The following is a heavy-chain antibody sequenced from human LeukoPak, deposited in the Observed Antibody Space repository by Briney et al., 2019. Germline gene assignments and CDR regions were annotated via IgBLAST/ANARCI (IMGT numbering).Heavy chain of an antibody. J-gene: IGHJ4*02. CDR3: AREPGGANDY. CDR2: IYYSGST. D-gene: IGHD3-16*01. V-gene: IGHV4-61*10. Sequence: SQTLSLTCTVSGGSISSGSYYWSWIRQPAGKGLEWIGYIYYSGSTNYNPSLKSRVTISVDTSKNQFSLKLSSVTAADTAVYYCAREPGGANDYWGQGALVIVSS. CDR1: GGSISSGSYY.